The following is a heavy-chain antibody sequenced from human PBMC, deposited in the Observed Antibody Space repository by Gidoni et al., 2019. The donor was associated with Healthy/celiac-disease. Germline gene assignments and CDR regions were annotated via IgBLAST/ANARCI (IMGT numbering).Heavy chain of an antibody. CDR3: AKGLSSPYYYDSSGYDDAFDI. J-gene: IGHJ3*02. V-gene: IGHV3-23*04. D-gene: IGHD3-22*01. Sequence: EVQLVESGGGLVQPGGSLRLSCAASGFTFSSCAISWGRQAPGKGLEWFSAISGSGGSTYYADSVKGRFTISRDNSKNTLYLQMNSLRAEDTAVYYCAKGLSSPYYYDSSGYDDAFDIWGQGTMVTVSS. CDR2: ISGSGGST. CDR1: GFTFSSCA.